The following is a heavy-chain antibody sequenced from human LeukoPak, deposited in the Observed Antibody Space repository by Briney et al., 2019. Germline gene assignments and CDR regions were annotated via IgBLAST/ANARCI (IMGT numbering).Heavy chain of an antibody. D-gene: IGHD1-26*01. CDR3: ARVLPVGTYFDY. J-gene: IGHJ4*02. V-gene: IGHV4-59*01. CDR2: IYYSGST. Sequence: SETLSLTCTVSGGSISSYYWSWIRQPPGKGLEWIGYIYYSGSTNYNPSLKSRVTISVDTSKNQFSLKLSSVTAADTAVYYCARVLPVGTYFDYWGQGTLVTVSS. CDR1: GGSISSYY.